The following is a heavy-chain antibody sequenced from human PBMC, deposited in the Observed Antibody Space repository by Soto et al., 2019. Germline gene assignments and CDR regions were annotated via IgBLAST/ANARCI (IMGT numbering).Heavy chain of an antibody. CDR2: IYPGDSDT. J-gene: IGHJ6*02. Sequence: PGESLKISCKGSGYSFTSYWIGWVRQMPGRGLEWMGIIYPGDSDTRYSPSFEGQVTISADKSISTAYLQWGSLKASDTAMYYCARRTETDYYCMDVWGQGTTVTLSS. D-gene: IGHD4-17*01. V-gene: IGHV5-51*01. CDR1: GYSFTSYW. CDR3: ARRTETDYYCMDV.